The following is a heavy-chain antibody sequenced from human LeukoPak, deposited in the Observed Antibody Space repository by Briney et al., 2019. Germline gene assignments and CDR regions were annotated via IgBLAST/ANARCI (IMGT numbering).Heavy chain of an antibody. J-gene: IGHJ6*04. CDR3: AKGPDYSMDV. CDR1: GFTFDDYA. V-gene: IGHV3-9*01. Sequence: PGGSLRLSCAASGFTFDDYAMHWVRQAPGKGLEWVSGISWNSGSIGYADSVKGRFTISRDNAKNSLYLQMNSLRTEDTALYYCAKGPDYSMDVWGKGTTVTVSS. CDR2: ISWNSGSI.